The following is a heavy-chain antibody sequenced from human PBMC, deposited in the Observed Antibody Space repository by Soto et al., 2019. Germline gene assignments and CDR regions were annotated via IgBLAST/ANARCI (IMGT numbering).Heavy chain of an antibody. CDR3: AKLGGCYDRDDFDY. CDR1: GFTFSSYA. Sequence: GGSLRLCCAASGFTFSSYAMSWVRQAPGKGLEWVSAISGSGGSTYYADSVKGRSTISRDNSKNTLDLQMNSLRAEDKDVYYCAKLGGCYDRDDFDYWGQGTLVTVSS. J-gene: IGHJ4*02. V-gene: IGHV3-23*01. CDR2: ISGSGGST. D-gene: IGHD1-26*01.